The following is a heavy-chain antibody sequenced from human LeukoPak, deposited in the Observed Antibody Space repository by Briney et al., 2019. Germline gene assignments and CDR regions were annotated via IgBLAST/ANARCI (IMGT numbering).Heavy chain of an antibody. CDR3: ARVPGRTIAVAGTGYFDY. J-gene: IGHJ4*02. V-gene: IGHV1-2*02. D-gene: IGHD6-19*01. CDR2: INPNSGGT. Sequence: ASVKVSCKASGYTFTGYYMHWVRQAPGQGLEWMGWINPNSGGTNYAQKFQGRVTMTRDTSISTAYMELSRRTSDDTAVYYCARVPGRTIAVAGTGYFDYWGQGTLVTVSS. CDR1: GYTFTGYY.